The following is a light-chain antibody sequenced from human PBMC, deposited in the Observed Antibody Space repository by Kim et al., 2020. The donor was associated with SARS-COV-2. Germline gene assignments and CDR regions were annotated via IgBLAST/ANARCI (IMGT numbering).Light chain of an antibody. V-gene: IGKV1-5*01. CDR1: QSINKW. J-gene: IGKJ2*01. CDR2: EAS. Sequence: DIQMTQSPFTLSASVGDRVTITCRASQSINKWLAWYQQKPGKAPKLLIYEASTLKSGVPSRFSGSGSKTEFTLTISSLQPDDFASYYCQHYASYPYTFGQGTKLEI. CDR3: QHYASYPYT.